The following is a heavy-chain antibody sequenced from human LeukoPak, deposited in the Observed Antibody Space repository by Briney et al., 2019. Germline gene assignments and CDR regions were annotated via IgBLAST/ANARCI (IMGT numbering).Heavy chain of an antibody. D-gene: IGHD3-22*01. CDR3: ARVGSYESSGYPYYYYYYMDV. Sequence: GGSLRLSCAASGFIFNTYSMNWVRQAPEKGLEWVSSISSSNDYIYYADSVKGRFTISRDNAKNSLYLQMNSLRAEDTAVYYCARVGSYESSGYPYYYYYYMDVWGKGTTVTVSS. J-gene: IGHJ6*03. CDR1: GFIFNTYS. CDR2: ISSSNDYI. V-gene: IGHV3-21*01.